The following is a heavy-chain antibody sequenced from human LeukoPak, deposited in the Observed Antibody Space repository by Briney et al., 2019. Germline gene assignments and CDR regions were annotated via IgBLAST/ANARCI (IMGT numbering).Heavy chain of an antibody. CDR1: GGTFRSYA. V-gene: IGHV1-69*05. Sequence: SVKVSCKASGGTFRSYAISWVRQAPGQGLEWMGGIIPIFGTANYAQKFQGRVTITTDESTSTAYMELSSLRSEDTAVYYCATDSPRPGDYPRWGQGTLVTVSS. J-gene: IGHJ4*02. CDR3: ATDSPRPGDYPR. D-gene: IGHD4-17*01. CDR2: IIPIFGTA.